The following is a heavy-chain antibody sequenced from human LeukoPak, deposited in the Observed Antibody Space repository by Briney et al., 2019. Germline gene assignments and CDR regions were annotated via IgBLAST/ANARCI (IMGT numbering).Heavy chain of an antibody. Sequence: ASVTVSCKASGYIFRSYGISWVRQAPGQGLEWMGWISAYNGNTNYAQKLQGRVTMTTDTSTSTAYMELRSLRSDDTAVYYCARVGYCSGGSCYGNWFDPWGQGTLVTVSS. D-gene: IGHD2-15*01. J-gene: IGHJ5*02. CDR3: ARVGYCSGGSCYGNWFDP. CDR1: GYIFRSYG. V-gene: IGHV1-18*01. CDR2: ISAYNGNT.